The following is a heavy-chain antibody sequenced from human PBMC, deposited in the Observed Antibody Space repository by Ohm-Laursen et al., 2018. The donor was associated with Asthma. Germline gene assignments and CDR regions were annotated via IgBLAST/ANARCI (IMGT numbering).Heavy chain of an antibody. CDR2: ITSDGSWT. CDR1: GFTFNKHH. D-gene: IGHD2-21*02. CDR3: ARRDFSGGDPSAAFDI. Sequence: SLRLSCSASGFTFNKHHMTWVRQAPGKGLEWVSIITSDGSWTSYADSVKGRFIISRDNSKNTLYMQMNSLRAEDTAVYYCARRDFSGGDPSAAFDIWGQGTMVTVSS. V-gene: IGHV3-30-3*01. J-gene: IGHJ3*02.